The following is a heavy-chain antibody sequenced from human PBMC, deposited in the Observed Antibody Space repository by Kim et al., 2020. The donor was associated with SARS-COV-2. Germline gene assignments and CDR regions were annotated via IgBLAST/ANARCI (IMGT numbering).Heavy chain of an antibody. Sequence: GGSLRLSCVASGFTFSSYGIHWVRQAPGKGLEWVAVISYDGSKTYYADSVKGRFTISRDNFKSTLYLQVNSLRAEDTAVYYCAKDINSVDVTEGYFHYWGQGTLVTVSS. CDR3: AKDINSVDVTEGYFHY. CDR2: ISYDGSKT. V-gene: IGHV3-30*18. D-gene: IGHD1-26*01. J-gene: IGHJ4*02. CDR1: GFTFSSYG.